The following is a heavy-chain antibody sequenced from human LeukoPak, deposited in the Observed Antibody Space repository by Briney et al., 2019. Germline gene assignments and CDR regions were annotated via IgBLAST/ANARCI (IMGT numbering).Heavy chain of an antibody. CDR1: GGSVSSGSYY. CDR3: ARTAAARRSAFDI. J-gene: IGHJ3*02. V-gene: IGHV4-61*01. Sequence: SENLSLTCTVSGGSVSSGSYYWSWIRQPPGKGLEWIGYIYYSGSTNYNPSLKSRVTISVDTSKNQFSLKLSSVTAADTAVYYCARTAAARRSAFDIWGQGTMVTVSS. D-gene: IGHD6-13*01. CDR2: IYYSGST.